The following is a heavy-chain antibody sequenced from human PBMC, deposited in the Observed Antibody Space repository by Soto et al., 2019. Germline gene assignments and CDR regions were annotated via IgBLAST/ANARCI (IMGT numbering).Heavy chain of an antibody. V-gene: IGHV1-18*01. CDR1: GYTFSNYG. CDR2: ISAYNGNT. J-gene: IGHJ4*02. Sequence: ASVKVSCKASGYTFSNYGISWVRQAPGQGLEWMGWISAYNGNTKYAQKLQGRVTMTTDTSTGTAYMELRSLRSDDTAVYYCARDSPPVDYWGQGTLVTVSS. CDR3: ARDSPPVDY.